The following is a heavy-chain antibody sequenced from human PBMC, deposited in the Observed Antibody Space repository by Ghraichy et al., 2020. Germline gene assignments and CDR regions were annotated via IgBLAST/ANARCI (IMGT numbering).Heavy chain of an antibody. Sequence: GGSLRLSCATSGFTFSGSAMHWVRQATGKGLEWVGRIRTKANNYATAYAASVKGRFTLSRDDSMNTAYLQMNSLKADDTAVYYCATTYSGSFCDYWGQGTLVTVSS. J-gene: IGHJ4*02. CDR3: ATTYSGSFCDY. V-gene: IGHV3-73*01. CDR2: IRTKANNYAT. D-gene: IGHD1-26*01. CDR1: GFTFSGSA.